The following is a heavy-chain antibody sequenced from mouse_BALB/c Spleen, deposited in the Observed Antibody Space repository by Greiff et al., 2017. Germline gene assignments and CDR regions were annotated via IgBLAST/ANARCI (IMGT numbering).Heavy chain of an antibody. Sequence: VKVVESGPGLVAPSQSLSITCTVSGFSLTSYGVHWVRQPPGKGLEWLGVIWAGGSTNYNSALMSRLSISKDNSKSQVFLKMNSLQTDDTAMYYCARGYGNRYYFDYWGQGTTLTVSS. CDR2: IWAGGST. CDR1: GFSLTSYG. V-gene: IGHV2-9*02. CDR3: ARGYGNRYYFDY. D-gene: IGHD2-1*01. J-gene: IGHJ2*01.